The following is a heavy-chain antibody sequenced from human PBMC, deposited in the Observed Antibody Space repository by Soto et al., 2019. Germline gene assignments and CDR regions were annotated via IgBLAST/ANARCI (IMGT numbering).Heavy chain of an antibody. CDR2: ISAYNGNT. V-gene: IGHV1-18*04. CDR3: ARVGYSSSWHPLYGMDV. D-gene: IGHD6-13*01. J-gene: IGHJ6*02. Sequence: ASVKVSCKASGYTFTSYGISWVRQAPGQGLEWMGWISAYNGNTNYAQKLQGRVTMTTDTSTSTAYMELRSLRSDDTAVYYCARVGYSSSWHPLYGMDVWGQGTTVTVSS. CDR1: GYTFTSYG.